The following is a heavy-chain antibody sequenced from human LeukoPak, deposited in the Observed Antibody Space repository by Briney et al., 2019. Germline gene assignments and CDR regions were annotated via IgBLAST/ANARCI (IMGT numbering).Heavy chain of an antibody. V-gene: IGHV1-2*06. CDR3: ARSETSIPDF. D-gene: IGHD6-6*01. J-gene: IGHJ4*02. Sequence: GASVKVSCKASGYTFTVYYMHWVRQAPGQGLEWMGRINPNSGDTHYAQKFQGRVTMTRDTSISAAYMDLSRLTSDDTAVYYCARSETSIPDFWGQGTLVTVSS. CDR2: INPNSGDT. CDR1: GYTFTVYY.